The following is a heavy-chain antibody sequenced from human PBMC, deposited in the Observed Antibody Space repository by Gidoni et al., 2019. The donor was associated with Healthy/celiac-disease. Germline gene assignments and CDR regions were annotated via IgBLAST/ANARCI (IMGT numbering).Heavy chain of an antibody. D-gene: IGHD2-15*01. CDR1: GGSLGGYY. J-gene: IGHJ6*02. CDR3: ARGVGGLFFYYGMDV. V-gene: IGHV4-34*01. Sequence: QRQLQQWGAGLLQPAKALSLTCAVYGGSLGGYYWSWIRQPPGKGLEWIGEINHNGSPNYNPSLKSRVTISVDTSKNQFSLKLRSVTAADTAVYYCARGVGGLFFYYGMDVWGQGTTVTVSS. CDR2: INHNGSP.